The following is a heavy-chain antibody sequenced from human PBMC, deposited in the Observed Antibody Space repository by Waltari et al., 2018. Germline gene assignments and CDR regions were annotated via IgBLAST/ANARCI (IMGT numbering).Heavy chain of an antibody. Sequence: QVQLQQWGAGLLKPSETLSLTCAVYGGSFGGYYWSWIRQPPGKGLEWIGEINHSGSTNYNPSLKSRVTISVDTSKNQFSLKLSSVTAADTAVYYCARTQSKGITIFGVNRGKPYYFDYWGQGTLVTVSS. CDR2: INHSGST. J-gene: IGHJ4*02. CDR3: ARTQSKGITIFGVNRGKPYYFDY. V-gene: IGHV4-34*01. CDR1: GGSFGGYY. D-gene: IGHD3-3*01.